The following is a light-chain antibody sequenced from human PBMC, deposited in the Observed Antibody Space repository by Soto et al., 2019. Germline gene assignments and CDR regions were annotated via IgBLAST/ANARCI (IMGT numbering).Light chain of an antibody. CDR2: RAS. J-gene: IGKJ1*01. CDR1: QTISSW. V-gene: IGKV1-5*03. CDR3: QHYNSYSEA. Sequence: DIQMTQSPATLSGSVGERVTITCRASQTISSWLAWYQQKPGKAPKLLIYRASTLKSGFPARFSGSGSGTEFTLTISSLQPDDFAAYYCQHYNSYSEAFGQGTKVDIK.